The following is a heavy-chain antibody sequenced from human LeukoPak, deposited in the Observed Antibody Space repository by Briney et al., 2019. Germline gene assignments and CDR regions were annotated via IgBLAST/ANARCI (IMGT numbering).Heavy chain of an antibody. V-gene: IGHV3-20*01. J-gene: IGHJ4*02. Sequence: GGSLRLSCAASGFTFDDYGMTWVRQAPGKGLEWVSGINWNGGSTGYADSVKGRFTISRDNAKNSLYLQMNSLRAEDTALYHCAKDRRPTIAAAGYFDYWGQGTLVTVSS. CDR1: GFTFDDYG. CDR2: INWNGGST. CDR3: AKDRRPTIAAAGYFDY. D-gene: IGHD6-13*01.